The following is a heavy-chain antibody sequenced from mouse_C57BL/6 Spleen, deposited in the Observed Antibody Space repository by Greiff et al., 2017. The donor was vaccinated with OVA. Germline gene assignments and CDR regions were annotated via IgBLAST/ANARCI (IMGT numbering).Heavy chain of an antibody. D-gene: IGHD1-1*01. V-gene: IGHV1-80*01. Sequence: QVQLKQSGAELVKPGASVKISCKASGYAFSSYWMNWVKQRPGKGLEWIGQIYPGDGDTNYNGKFKGKATLTADKSSSTAYMQLSSLTSEDSAVYFCARGPTVVGGVDYWGQGTTLTVSS. J-gene: IGHJ2*01. CDR2: IYPGDGDT. CDR3: ARGPTVVGGVDY. CDR1: GYAFSSYW.